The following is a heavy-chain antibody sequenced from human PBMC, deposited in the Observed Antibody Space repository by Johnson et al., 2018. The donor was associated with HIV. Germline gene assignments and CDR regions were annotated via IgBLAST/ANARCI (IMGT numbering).Heavy chain of an antibody. CDR3: ARALPYSSSHTDAFDI. J-gene: IGHJ3*02. CDR2: ISYDGSNK. CDR1: GFTFSTYG. D-gene: IGHD6-6*01. V-gene: IGHV3-33*05. Sequence: QVQLVESGGGVVQPGRSLRLSCVASGFTFSTYGMHWVRQAPGKGLEWVAVISYDGSNKYYADSVTGRFTISRDNSKKTLYLQMNSLRAEDTALYYCARALPYSSSHTDAFDIWGQGTMVTVSS.